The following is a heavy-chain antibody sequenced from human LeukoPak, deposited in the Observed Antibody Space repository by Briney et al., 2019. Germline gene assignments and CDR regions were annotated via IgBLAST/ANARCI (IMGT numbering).Heavy chain of an antibody. Sequence: SETLSLTCAVYGGSFSGYYWSWIRQPPGKGLEWIGEINHSGSTNCNPSLKSRVTISVDTSKNQFSLKLSSVTAADTAVYYCARGPLFTIFGVVIIPSYYYMDVWGKGTTVTVSS. CDR3: ARGPLFTIFGVVIIPSYYYMDV. J-gene: IGHJ6*03. CDR1: GGSFSGYY. CDR2: INHSGST. V-gene: IGHV4-34*01. D-gene: IGHD3-3*01.